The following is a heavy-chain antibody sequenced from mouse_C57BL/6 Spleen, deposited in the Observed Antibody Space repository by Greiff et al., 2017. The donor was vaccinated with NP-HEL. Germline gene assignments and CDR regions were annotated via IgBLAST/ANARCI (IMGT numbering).Heavy chain of an antibody. CDR3: ARDYYGSLDY. CDR2: INPGSGGT. D-gene: IGHD1-1*01. V-gene: IGHV1-54*01. J-gene: IGHJ2*01. Sequence: VQLVESGAELVRPGTSVKVSCKASGYAFTNYLIEWVKQRPGQGLEWIGVINPGSGGTNYNEKFKGKATLTADKSSSTAYMQLSSLTSEDSAVYFCARDYYGSLDYWGQGTTLTVSS. CDR1: GYAFTNYL.